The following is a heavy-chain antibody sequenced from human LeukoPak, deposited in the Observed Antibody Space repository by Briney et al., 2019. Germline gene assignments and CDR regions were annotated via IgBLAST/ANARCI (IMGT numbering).Heavy chain of an antibody. CDR2: ISGSGGST. J-gene: IGHJ4*02. Sequence: GGTLRLSCAASGFTFSSYGMSWVRQAPGKGLEWVSAISGSGGSTYYADSVKGRFTISRDNSKNTLYLQMNSLRAEDTAVYYCAKARLYGSGSYDCWGQGTLVTVSS. CDR1: GFTFSSYG. V-gene: IGHV3-23*01. D-gene: IGHD3-10*01. CDR3: AKARLYGSGSYDC.